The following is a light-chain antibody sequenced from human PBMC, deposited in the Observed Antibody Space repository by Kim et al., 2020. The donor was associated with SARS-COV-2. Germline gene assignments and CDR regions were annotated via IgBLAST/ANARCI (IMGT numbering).Light chain of an antibody. CDR1: NIGDKS. CDR2: YNN. Sequence: SYELTQPPSVSVAPGETARLTCGGNNIGDKSVHWYQQKPGQAPVLVIYYNNDRPSGIPERFSGSNSENTATLTISRVKAGDEADYYCQVWDSTSDHWVFGGGTKLTVL. CDR3: QVWDSTSDHWV. J-gene: IGLJ3*02. V-gene: IGLV3-21*04.